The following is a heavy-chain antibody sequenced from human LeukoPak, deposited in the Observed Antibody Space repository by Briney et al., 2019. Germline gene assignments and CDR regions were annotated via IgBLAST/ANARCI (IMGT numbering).Heavy chain of an antibody. CDR2: IKRKSDGGAT. CDR3: TAIVGATAPGSLFDY. CDR1: GFTFTDAW. D-gene: IGHD1-26*01. Sequence: GGSLRLSCAASGFTFTDAWMAWVRQAPGKGLEWVGRIKRKSDGGATDYAAPVKGRFTISRDDSKNTLYLQMNSLKTEDTAVYYCTAIVGATAPGSLFDYWGQGTLVTVSS. J-gene: IGHJ4*02. V-gene: IGHV3-15*01.